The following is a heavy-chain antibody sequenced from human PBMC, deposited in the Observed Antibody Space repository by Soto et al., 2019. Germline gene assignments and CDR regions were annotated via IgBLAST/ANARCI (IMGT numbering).Heavy chain of an antibody. CDR1: GYSFTSYY. J-gene: IGHJ5*02. Sequence: GASVKVSCKASGYSFTSYYVHWVRQAPGQGLEWMGIIHPVGGGTSYAQKFQGRVTVTRDTSTSTVFMELSSLRSDDTAVYYCARSPSAGAAPDHHWFDPWGQGTLVTVSS. D-gene: IGHD6-13*01. V-gene: IGHV1-46*01. CDR3: ARSPSAGAAPDHHWFDP. CDR2: IHPVGGGT.